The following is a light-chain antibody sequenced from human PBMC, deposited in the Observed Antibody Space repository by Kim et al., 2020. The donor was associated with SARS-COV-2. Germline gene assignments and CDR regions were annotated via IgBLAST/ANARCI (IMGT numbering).Light chain of an antibody. V-gene: IGKV3-11*01. CDR1: QSVSSY. Sequence: LFPGERATRACRDSQSVSSYLTWYQQEPGQAPRLLSYDASNRATGIPARFSGSGSGTDFTLTISSLEPEDFAVSYCQQRINFPLTFGGGTKVDIK. CDR3: QQRINFPLT. CDR2: DAS. J-gene: IGKJ4*01.